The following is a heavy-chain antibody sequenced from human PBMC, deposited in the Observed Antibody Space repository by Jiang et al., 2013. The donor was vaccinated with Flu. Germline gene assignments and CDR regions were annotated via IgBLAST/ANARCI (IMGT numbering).Heavy chain of an antibody. CDR1: TFTSSA. Sequence: TFTSSAVQWVRQARGQRLEWIGWIVVGSGNTNYAQKFQERVTITRDMSTSTAYMELSSLRSEDTAVYYCATDSPESTLSGYHYFYYMDVWGKGTTVTVSS. D-gene: IGHD1-14*01. V-gene: IGHV1-58*01. CDR3: ATDSPESTLSGYHYFYYMDV. J-gene: IGHJ6*03. CDR2: IVVGSGNT.